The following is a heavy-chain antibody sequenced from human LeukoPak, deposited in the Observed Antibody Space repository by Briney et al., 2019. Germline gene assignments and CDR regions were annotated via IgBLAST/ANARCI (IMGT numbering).Heavy chain of an antibody. Sequence: ASVKVSCKASGYTFISYDINWVRQATGQGLEWMGWMNPNSGNTGYAQKFQGRVTMTRNTSISTAYMELSSLRSEDTAVYYCARDAPYYDILTGLNDAFDIWGQGTMVTVSS. CDR3: ARDAPYYDILTGLNDAFDI. D-gene: IGHD3-9*01. V-gene: IGHV1-8*01. CDR1: GYTFISYD. CDR2: MNPNSGNT. J-gene: IGHJ3*02.